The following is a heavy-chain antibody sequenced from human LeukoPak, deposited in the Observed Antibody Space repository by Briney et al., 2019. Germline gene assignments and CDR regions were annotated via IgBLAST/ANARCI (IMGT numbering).Heavy chain of an antibody. CDR1: GGSISSGS. D-gene: IGHD2-15*01. CDR3: ARDVGPCTGGTCYSGYFDY. J-gene: IGHJ4*02. Sequence: LSLTCTVSGGSISSGSHHWGWFRQAPGKGLEWVAVIRYDGSNKYYADSVKGRFTISRDNSKDTLYLQMNSLRAEDTAVYYCARDVGPCTGGTCYSGYFDYWGQGSLVTVSS. CDR2: IRYDGSNK. V-gene: IGHV3-33*01.